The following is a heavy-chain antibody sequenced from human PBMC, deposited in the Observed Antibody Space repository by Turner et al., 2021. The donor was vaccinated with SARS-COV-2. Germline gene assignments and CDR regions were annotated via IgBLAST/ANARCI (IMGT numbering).Heavy chain of an antibody. CDR1: GFTFSDAY. CDR2: IKSKTDGGTT. D-gene: IGHD2-8*01. CDR3: TGRGKVSYTWFDP. J-gene: IGHJ5*02. V-gene: IGHV3-15*01. Sequence: EVQLVESGGGFVKPGGSLRLSCAAAGFTFSDAYMSWVRQAPGKGLEWVGRIKSKTDGGTTDYAAPVKGRFTISRDDSENTLYLQMNSLKTEDTAVYYCTGRGKVSYTWFDPWGQGTLVTVSS.